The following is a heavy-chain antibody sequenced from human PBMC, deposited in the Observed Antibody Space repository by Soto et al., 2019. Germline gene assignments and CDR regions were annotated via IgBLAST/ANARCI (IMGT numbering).Heavy chain of an antibody. D-gene: IGHD5-18*01. Sequence: ASVKVSCKASGYTFTGYYMHWVRQAPGQGLEWMGWINPNSGGTNYAQRFQGWVTMTRDTSISTAYMELSRLRSDGTAVYYCARGYSLDLYYFDYWGQGTLVTVSS. CDR3: ARGYSLDLYYFDY. V-gene: IGHV1-2*04. CDR2: INPNSGGT. CDR1: GYTFTGYY. J-gene: IGHJ4*02.